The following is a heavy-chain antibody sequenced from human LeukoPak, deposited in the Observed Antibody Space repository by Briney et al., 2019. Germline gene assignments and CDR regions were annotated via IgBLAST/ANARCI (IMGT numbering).Heavy chain of an antibody. CDR3: ERDPAPGRYYFDY. J-gene: IGHJ4*02. CDR2: IYTSGST. Sequence: SETLSLTCTVSGGSISSGSYYWSWIRQPAGKGLEWIGRIYTSGSTNYNPSLKSRVTISVDTSKNQFSLTLSSVTAADTAVYYCERDPAPGRYYFDYWGQGTLVTVSS. CDR1: GGSISSGSYY. V-gene: IGHV4-61*02.